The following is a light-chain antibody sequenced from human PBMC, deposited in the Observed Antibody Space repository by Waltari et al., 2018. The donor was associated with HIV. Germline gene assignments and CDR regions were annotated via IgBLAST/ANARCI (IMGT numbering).Light chain of an antibody. V-gene: IGLV1-44*01. Sequence: QSVLTQPPSASGTPGQRVTISCSGSSSNIGSNTVNWYQQLPGTAPKLLIYSYNLRPSGVPDGFSGSKSGTTASLAISGLQSEDEADYYCAAWDDSLKGPIFGGGTKVTVL. CDR2: SYN. J-gene: IGLJ2*01. CDR1: SSNIGSNT. CDR3: AAWDDSLKGPI.